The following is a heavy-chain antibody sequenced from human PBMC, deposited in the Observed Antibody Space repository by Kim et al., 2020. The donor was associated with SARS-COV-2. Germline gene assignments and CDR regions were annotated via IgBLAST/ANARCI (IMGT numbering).Heavy chain of an antibody. V-gene: IGHV5-10-1*01. CDR3: ARHRSSSWPTDAFDI. J-gene: IGHJ3*02. CDR1: GYSFTSYW. Sequence: GESLKISCKGSGYSFTSYWISWVRQMPGKGLEWMGRIDPSDSYTNYSPSFQGHVTISADKSISTAYLQWSSLKASDTAMYYCARHRSSSWPTDAFDIWGQGTMVTVSS. CDR2: IDPSDSYT. D-gene: IGHD6-13*01.